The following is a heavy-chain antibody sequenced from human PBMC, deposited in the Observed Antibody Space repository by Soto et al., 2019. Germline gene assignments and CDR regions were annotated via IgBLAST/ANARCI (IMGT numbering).Heavy chain of an antibody. D-gene: IGHD6-19*01. CDR1: GFTFSSYS. CDR3: ALIPGIVVAYAGGNWFDP. V-gene: IGHV3-21*01. J-gene: IGHJ5*02. CDR2: ISSSSSYI. Sequence: GGSLRLSCAASGFTFSSYSMNWVRQAPGKGLEWVSSISSSSSYIYYADSVKGRFTISRDNAKNSLYLQMNSLRAEDTAVYYCALIPGIVVAYAGGNWFDPWGQGTLVTVSS.